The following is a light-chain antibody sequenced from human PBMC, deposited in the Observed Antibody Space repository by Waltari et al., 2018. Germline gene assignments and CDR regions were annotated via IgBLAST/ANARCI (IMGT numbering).Light chain of an antibody. CDR3: HQYNDGPPFN. CDR1: QSVTTN. J-gene: IGKJ2*01. CDR2: GAS. V-gene: IGKV3-15*01. Sequence: EIVMTQSPATLSVSPGERAIPSCRASQSVTTNLARYQQKPGQAPRLLIYGASTRATDIPARFSGSGSGTEFTLTISSLQSEDCAVYYCHQYNDGPPFNFGQGTKLEIK.